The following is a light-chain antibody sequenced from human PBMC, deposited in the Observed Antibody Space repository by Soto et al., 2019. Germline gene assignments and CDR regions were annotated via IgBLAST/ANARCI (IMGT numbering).Light chain of an antibody. CDR2: EVS. Sequence: QSALTQPPSASGSPGQSVTISCTGTSSDVGAYNYVSWYQQRPGKAPRLMIYEVSKRPSGVPYRFSGSKSGNTASLTVSGLQAEDEADYYCSSYADSVLFGGGTQLTVL. CDR1: SSDVGAYNY. J-gene: IGLJ3*02. V-gene: IGLV2-8*01. CDR3: SSYADSVL.